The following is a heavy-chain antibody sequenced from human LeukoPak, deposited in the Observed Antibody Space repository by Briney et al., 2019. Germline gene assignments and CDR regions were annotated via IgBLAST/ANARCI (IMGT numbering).Heavy chain of an antibody. CDR2: VYSGDNT. J-gene: IGHJ4*02. V-gene: IGHV3-53*01. D-gene: IGHD2-8*02. CDR3: ARDREPGTSASRFDY. Sequence: GGSLRLSCAASGFTVSDNYMSWVRQAPGKGLEWVSVVYSGDNTYYPDSVKGRFTISRDNSKNTLYLQMNSLRAEDTAVYYCARDREPGTSASRFDYWGQGTLVTVSS. CDR1: GFTVSDNY.